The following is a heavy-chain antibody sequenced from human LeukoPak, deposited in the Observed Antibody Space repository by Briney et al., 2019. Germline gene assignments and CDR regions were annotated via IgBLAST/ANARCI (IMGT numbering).Heavy chain of an antibody. CDR1: GGSISSSSYY. Sequence: SETLSLTCTVSGGSISSSSYYWGWIRQPPGKGLEWIGSIYYSGSTYYNPSLKSRVTISVDTSKNQLSLKLSSVTAADTAVYYCARDEGSGWYYFDYWGQGTLVTVSS. CDR3: ARDEGSGWYYFDY. J-gene: IGHJ4*02. D-gene: IGHD6-19*01. CDR2: IYYSGST. V-gene: IGHV4-39*02.